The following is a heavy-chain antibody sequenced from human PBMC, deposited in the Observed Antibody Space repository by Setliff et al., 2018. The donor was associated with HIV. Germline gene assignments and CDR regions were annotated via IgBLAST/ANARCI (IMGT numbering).Heavy chain of an antibody. CDR1: GGSISSGGYY. CDR2: IHHSRRT. V-gene: IGHV4-39*07. J-gene: IGHJ3*01. D-gene: IGHD5-12*01. CDR3: ARLWLRGPPT. Sequence: SETLSLTCTVSGGSISSGGYYWSWIRQSPEKGLEWIGEIHHSRRTNYSPSLKSRVTISGDTSRNQFSLKLSSVTAADTAVYYCARLWLRGPPTWGQGTMVTVSS.